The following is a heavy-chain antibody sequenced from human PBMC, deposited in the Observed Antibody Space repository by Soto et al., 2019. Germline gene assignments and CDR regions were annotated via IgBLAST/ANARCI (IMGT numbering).Heavy chain of an antibody. D-gene: IGHD2-15*01. CDR3: ARVYCSGGSCYSVVYGMDV. Sequence: GGSLRLSCAASGFTFSSYWMSWVRQAPGKGLEWVANIKQDGSEKYYVDSVKGRFTISRDNAKNSLYLQMNSLRAEDTAVYYCARVYCSGGSCYSVVYGMDVWGQGTTVTVSS. CDR1: GFTFSSYW. V-gene: IGHV3-7*05. J-gene: IGHJ6*02. CDR2: IKQDGSEK.